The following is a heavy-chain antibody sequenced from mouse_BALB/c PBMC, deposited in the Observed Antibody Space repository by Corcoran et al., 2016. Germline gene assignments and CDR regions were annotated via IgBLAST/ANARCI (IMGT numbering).Heavy chain of an antibody. CDR3: ANYAKYGY. Sequence: GQLKRAGAEFVKPGTSVKWSCTASGINNSDTYMHWVKQRPEQVLEWRGRIDPANANTKYDPKFQGKATITADTSCNTAYLQLSSLTSEDTAVYYCANYAKYGYWGQGTTLIVSA. CDR1: GINNSDTY. V-gene: IGHV14-3*02. D-gene: IGHD2-1*01. CDR2: IDPANANT. J-gene: IGHJ2*01.